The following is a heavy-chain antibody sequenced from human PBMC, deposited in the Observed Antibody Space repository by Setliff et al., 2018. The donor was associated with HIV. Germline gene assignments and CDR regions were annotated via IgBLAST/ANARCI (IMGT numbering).Heavy chain of an antibody. J-gene: IGHJ6*02. V-gene: IGHV3-48*01. CDR3: AREHHGMDV. CDR2: ISSSSSTI. CDR1: GFTFSSYS. Sequence: PGGSLRLSCAASGFTFSSYSMNWVRQAPGKGLEWVSYISSSSSTIYYADSVKGRFTISRDNSKNTLYLQMNSLRAEDTAVYYCAREHHGMDVWGQGTTVTVSS.